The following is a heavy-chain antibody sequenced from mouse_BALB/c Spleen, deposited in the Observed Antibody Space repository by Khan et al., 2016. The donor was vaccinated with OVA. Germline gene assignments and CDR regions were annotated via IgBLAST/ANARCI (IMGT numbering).Heavy chain of an antibody. CDR2: ISYSGDT. D-gene: IGHD1-1*01. CDR3: ASMTHCYYGSSFGRYYFDY. CDR1: GYSITSDYA. V-gene: IGHV3-2*02. J-gene: IGHJ2*01. Sequence: EVQLVESGPGLVKPSQSLSLTCTVTGYSITSDYAWNWIRQFPGNKLEWMGYISYSGDTAYNPSLKSRISITRDTSKNQFFLQLNSETTEDTATYYCASMTHCYYGSSFGRYYFDYWGQGTTLTVSS.